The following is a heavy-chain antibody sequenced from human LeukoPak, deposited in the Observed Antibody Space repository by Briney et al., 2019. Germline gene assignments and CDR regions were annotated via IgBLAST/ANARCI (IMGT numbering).Heavy chain of an antibody. D-gene: IGHD2-15*01. CDR3: ARDMRCSGGSCCDAFDI. CDR1: GGSISSYY. J-gene: IGHJ3*02. Sequence: PSETLSLTCTVSGGSISSYYWSWIRQPPGKGLEWIGYIYYSGSTNYNPSLKSRVTISVDTSKNQFSLKLSSVTAADTAVYYCARDMRCSGGSCCDAFDIWGQGTMVTVSS. CDR2: IYYSGST. V-gene: IGHV4-59*01.